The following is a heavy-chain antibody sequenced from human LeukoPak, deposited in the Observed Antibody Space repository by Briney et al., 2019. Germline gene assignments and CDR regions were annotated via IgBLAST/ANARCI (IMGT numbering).Heavy chain of an antibody. V-gene: IGHV4-59*08. J-gene: IGHJ4*02. Sequence: TAETLSLTCTVSGGSISSYYWSWFRQPPGKGLEWIGYIYYSGSTNYNPSLKSRVTIAVDTSKNQISLKLSSVTAADTAVYYCARQGGYGDPFDYWGQGTLVTVSS. CDR1: GGSISSYY. CDR2: IYYSGST. CDR3: ARQGGYGDPFDY. D-gene: IGHD4-17*01.